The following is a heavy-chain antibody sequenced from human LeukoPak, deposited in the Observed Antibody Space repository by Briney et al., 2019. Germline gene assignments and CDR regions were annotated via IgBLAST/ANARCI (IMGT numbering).Heavy chain of an antibody. Sequence: ASVKVSCKASGYTFTCYYMHWVRRAPGQGREWMGWINPNSGGTNYAQKFQGRVTMTRDTSISTAYMELSRLRSDDTAVYYCARVYYSSSYDYWYFDLWGRGTLVTVSS. V-gene: IGHV1-2*02. CDR2: INPNSGGT. CDR3: ARVYYSSSYDYWYFDL. CDR1: GYTFTCYY. J-gene: IGHJ2*01. D-gene: IGHD6-13*01.